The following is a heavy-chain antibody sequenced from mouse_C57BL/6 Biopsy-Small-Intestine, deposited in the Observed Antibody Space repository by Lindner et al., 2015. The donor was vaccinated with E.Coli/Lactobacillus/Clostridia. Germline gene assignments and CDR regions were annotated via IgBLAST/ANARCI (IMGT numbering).Heavy chain of an antibody. CDR2: IYPGDGDT. V-gene: IGHV1-82*01. J-gene: IGHJ3*01. D-gene: IGHD2-4*01. CDR1: GYAFSSSW. CDR3: ARRHDSLY. Sequence: VQLQESGPELVKPGASVKISCKASGYAFSSSWMNWVKQRPGKGLEWIGRIYPGDGDTNYNGKFKGKATLTADKSSSTAYMQLSSLTSEDSAVYFCARRHDSLYWGQGTLVTVSA.